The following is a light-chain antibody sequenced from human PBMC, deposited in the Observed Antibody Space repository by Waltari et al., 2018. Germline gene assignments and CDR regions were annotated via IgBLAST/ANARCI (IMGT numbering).Light chain of an antibody. Sequence: QSALTQPASVSGSPGQSITISCTATSSDVGSYTLVSWYQQHPDKAPQLMIYEVTKRPSGVSNRFSGSKSGNTASLTISGLQGEDEADYYCCSYSTSGSWMFGGGTKVTVL. CDR3: CSYSTSGSWM. CDR2: EVT. CDR1: SSDVGSYTL. J-gene: IGLJ3*02. V-gene: IGLV2-23*02.